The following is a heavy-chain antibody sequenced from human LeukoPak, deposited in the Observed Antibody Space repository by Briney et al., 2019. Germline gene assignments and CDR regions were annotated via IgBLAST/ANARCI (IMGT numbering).Heavy chain of an antibody. CDR2: IYYSGST. J-gene: IGHJ2*01. CDR1: GGSISSGGYY. CDR3: ARDGLVVRGVISNWYFDL. Sequence: SETLSLTCTVSGGSISSGGYYWSWIRQHPGKGLEWTGYIYYSGSTYYNPSLKSRVAISVDTSKNQFSLKLSSVTAADTAVYYCARDGLVVRGVISNWYFDLWGRGTLVTVSS. D-gene: IGHD3-10*01. V-gene: IGHV4-31*03.